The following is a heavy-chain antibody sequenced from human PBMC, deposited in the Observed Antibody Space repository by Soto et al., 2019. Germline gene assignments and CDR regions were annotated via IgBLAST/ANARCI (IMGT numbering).Heavy chain of an antibody. D-gene: IGHD6-13*01. CDR1: GFTFSSYV. Sequence: SLRLSCAASGFTFSSYVMHWVRQAPGKGLEWVAVISYDGSNKYYADSVKGRFTISRDNSKNTLYLQMNSLRAEDTAVYYCAKVKTAAGLDYWGQGTLVTVSS. V-gene: IGHV3-30*18. J-gene: IGHJ4*02. CDR2: ISYDGSNK. CDR3: AKVKTAAGLDY.